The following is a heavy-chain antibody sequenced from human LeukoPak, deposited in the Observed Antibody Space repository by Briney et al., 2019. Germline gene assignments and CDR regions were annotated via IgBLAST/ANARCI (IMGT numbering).Heavy chain of an antibody. D-gene: IGHD3-16*02. CDR3: AKDGVILAPGIYWYMDV. Sequence: PGGSLRLSCVGSTFTFSDYGMHWVRQAPGKGLEGVAFIRYDGKKTYYADSAKGRFTISRDNSKNTLYLEMNSLRAEDTAVFYCAKDGVILAPGIYWYMDVWGRGTTVTVSS. V-gene: IGHV3-30*02. CDR1: TFTFSDYG. CDR2: IRYDGKKT. J-gene: IGHJ6*03.